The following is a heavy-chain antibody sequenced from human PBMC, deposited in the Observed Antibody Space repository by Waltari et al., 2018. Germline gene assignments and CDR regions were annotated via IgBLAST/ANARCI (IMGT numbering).Heavy chain of an antibody. J-gene: IGHJ4*02. CDR2: INHSGSP. CDR1: GGSFSGYY. D-gene: IGHD1-26*01. Sequence: QVQLQQWGAGLLKPSETLSLTCAVYGGSFSGYYWSWMRQPPGKGLEWIGEINHSGSPNYNPSLKIRVTISVDTSKNQFSLKLSSVTAADTAVYYCARDKWELGIDYWGQGTLVTVSS. CDR3: ARDKWELGIDY. V-gene: IGHV4-34*01.